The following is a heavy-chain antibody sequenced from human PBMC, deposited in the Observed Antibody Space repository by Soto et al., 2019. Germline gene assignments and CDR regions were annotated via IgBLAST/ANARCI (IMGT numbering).Heavy chain of an antibody. CDR3: ARAGVTDILLVPAAIAIDT. V-gene: IGHV1-18*01. J-gene: IGHJ5*02. CDR1: GYTFTSYD. Sequence: GPSVKVSCKASGYTFTSYDINWVRQATGQGLEWMGWISAYNGNTNYAQKLQGRVTMTTDTSTSTAYMELRSLRSDDTAVYYCARAGVTDILLVPAAIAIDTWGQGTLVTVSS. CDR2: ISAYNGNT. D-gene: IGHD2-2*02.